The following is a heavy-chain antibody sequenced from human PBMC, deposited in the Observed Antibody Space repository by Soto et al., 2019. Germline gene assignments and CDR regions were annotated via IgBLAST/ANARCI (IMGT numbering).Heavy chain of an antibody. D-gene: IGHD2-21*01. V-gene: IGHV1-3*01. Sequence: ASVKVSCKASGYTFTSYAMHWVRQAPGQRLEWMGWINAGNSNTKYSRNFQGRVTITRDTSATTAYMELSSLRSEDTAVYYCAKDRLQVISGDHYYYAMDVWGQGTTVTVSS. J-gene: IGHJ6*02. CDR2: INAGNSNT. CDR1: GYTFTSYA. CDR3: AKDRLQVISGDHYYYAMDV.